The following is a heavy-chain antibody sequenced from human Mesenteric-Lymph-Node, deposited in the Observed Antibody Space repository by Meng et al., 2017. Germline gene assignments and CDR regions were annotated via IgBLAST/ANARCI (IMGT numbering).Heavy chain of an antibody. CDR2: IYHSGST. Sequence: QVQPPEPGPGLVKPSGTLPLTCAVSGGSISSSNWWSWVRQPPGKGLEWIGEIYHSGSTNYNPSLKSRVTISVDKSKNQFSLKLSSVTAADTAVYYCARVVTALWGYYFDYWGQGTLVTVSS. V-gene: IGHV4-4*02. J-gene: IGHJ4*02. CDR1: GGSISSSNW. CDR3: ARVVTALWGYYFDY. D-gene: IGHD2-21*02.